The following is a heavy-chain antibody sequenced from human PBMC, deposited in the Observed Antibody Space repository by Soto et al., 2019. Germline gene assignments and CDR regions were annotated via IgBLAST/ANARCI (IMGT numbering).Heavy chain of an antibody. V-gene: IGHV1-2*04. CDR3: ARDSTRFLEWLLPYYYYYGMDV. CDR2: INPNSGGT. Sequence: GASVKVSCKASGYTFTGYYMHWVRQAPGQGLEWMGWINPNSGGTNYAQKFQGWVTMTRDTSISTAYMELSRLRSDDTAVYYCARDSTRFLEWLLPYYYYYGMDVWGQGTTVTVSS. J-gene: IGHJ6*02. CDR1: GYTFTGYY. D-gene: IGHD3-3*01.